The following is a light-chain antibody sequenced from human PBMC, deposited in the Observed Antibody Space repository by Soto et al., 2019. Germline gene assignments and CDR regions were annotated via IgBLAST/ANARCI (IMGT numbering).Light chain of an antibody. V-gene: IGLV1-40*01. CDR3: QAYDSSLSGHVV. CDR1: SSNIGAGYD. J-gene: IGLJ2*01. CDR2: GNT. Sequence: QSVLTQPPSVSGAPGQRVTISCTGSSSNIGAGYDVHWYQQLPGTAPKLLIYGNTNRPSGVPHRFSGSKSVTSASLALTGRQAEDEAHHYCQAYDSSLSGHVVFGGGTKLTVL.